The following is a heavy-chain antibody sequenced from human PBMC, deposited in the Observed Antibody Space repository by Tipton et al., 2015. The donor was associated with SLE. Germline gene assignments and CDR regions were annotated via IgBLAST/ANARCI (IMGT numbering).Heavy chain of an antibody. D-gene: IGHD1-1*01. CDR3: ARDRRSGYFDP. Sequence: QLVQSGSELKKPGASVKVSCKASGYTFTNFEMHWVRQAPGQGLEWMGWINTNTGNPTYAQGFMGRYVFSLDTSVNTAYLEIISLKAEDTAVYYCARDRRSGYFDPWGQGTLVTVSS. J-gene: IGHJ5*02. V-gene: IGHV7-4-1*02. CDR1: GYTFTNFE. CDR2: INTNTGNP.